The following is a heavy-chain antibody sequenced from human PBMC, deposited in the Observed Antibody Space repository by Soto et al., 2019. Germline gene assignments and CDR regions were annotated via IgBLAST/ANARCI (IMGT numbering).Heavy chain of an antibody. D-gene: IGHD3-22*01. V-gene: IGHV3-30*03. CDR1: GIIFSNYG. CDR3: ARETYYYDSSGLSY. J-gene: IGHJ4*02. CDR2: ISNDGSNK. Sequence: PGGSLRLSCAASGIIFSNYGMHWVRQAPGKGLEWVAAISNDGSNKNVADSVKGRFTISRDNSKHTLYLQMNSLRTEDTAVYYCARETYYYDSSGLSYWGQGT.